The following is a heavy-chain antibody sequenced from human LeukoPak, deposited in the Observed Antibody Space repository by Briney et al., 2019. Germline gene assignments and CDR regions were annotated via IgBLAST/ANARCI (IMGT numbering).Heavy chain of an antibody. Sequence: GGSLRLSCAASGFTFNSHAMNWVRQAPGKGLEWGSAISGSDGSTYYADSVKGRFTISRDNSKNTLYLQMNSLRAEDTAVYHCAKGKGYSSSSSDHWGQGTLVTVSS. V-gene: IGHV3-23*01. CDR3: AKGKGYSSSSSDH. CDR1: GFTFNSHA. D-gene: IGHD6-6*01. CDR2: ISGSDGST. J-gene: IGHJ4*02.